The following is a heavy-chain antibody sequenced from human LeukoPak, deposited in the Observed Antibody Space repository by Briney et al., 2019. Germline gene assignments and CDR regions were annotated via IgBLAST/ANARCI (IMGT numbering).Heavy chain of an antibody. CDR1: GFTFSSYG. CDR3: AKDWSFYYYGMDV. V-gene: IGHV3-30*18. CDR2: ISYDGSNK. J-gene: IGHJ6*02. D-gene: IGHD3-16*02. Sequence: PGRSLRLSCAASGFTFSSYGMHWVRQAPGKGLEWVAVISYDGSNKYYADSVKGRFTISRDNSKNTLYLQMNSLRAEDTAVHYCAKDWSFYYYGMDVWGQGTTVTVSS.